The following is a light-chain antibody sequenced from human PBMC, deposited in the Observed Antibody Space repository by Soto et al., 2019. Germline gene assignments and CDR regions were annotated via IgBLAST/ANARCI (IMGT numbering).Light chain of an antibody. V-gene: IGKV4-1*01. Sequence: DIVMTQSPDSLAVSLGERATINCKSSQSVLYSSNNKNYLAWYQRKPGQPPKLLIYWASTRESGVPDRFRGSRSGTDFTLTISSLQAEDVAVYYCQQYYSTPLTFGGGTKVEIK. CDR2: WAS. CDR3: QQYYSTPLT. CDR1: QSVLYSSNNKNY. J-gene: IGKJ4*01.